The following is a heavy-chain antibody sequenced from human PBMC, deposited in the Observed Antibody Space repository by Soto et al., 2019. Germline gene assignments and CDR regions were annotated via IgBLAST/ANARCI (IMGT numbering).Heavy chain of an antibody. D-gene: IGHD3-10*01. Sequence: SETLSLTCAVYGGSFSGYYWSWIRQPPGKGLEWIGEINHSGSTNYNPSLKSRVTISVDTSKNQFSLKLSSVTAADTAVYYCARGRGSSYMDVWGKGTKVTVSS. CDR2: INHSGST. CDR3: ARGRGSSYMDV. J-gene: IGHJ6*03. CDR1: GGSFSGYY. V-gene: IGHV4-34*01.